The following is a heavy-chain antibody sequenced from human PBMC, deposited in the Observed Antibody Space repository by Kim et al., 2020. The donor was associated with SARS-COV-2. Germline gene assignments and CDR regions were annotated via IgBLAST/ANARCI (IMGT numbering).Heavy chain of an antibody. V-gene: IGHV3-7*01. D-gene: IGHD6-19*01. CDR2: IKQDGNQK. J-gene: IGHJ3*02. CDR1: GFTFSSYW. CDR3: ARDGDLYSSGTDAFDI. Sequence: GGSLRLSCAASGFTFSSYWMTWVRQAPGKGLEWVANIKQDGNQKSYVDSVKGRFTISRDNAKNSLYLQMNSLRAEDTAAYYCARDGDLYSSGTDAFDIWG.